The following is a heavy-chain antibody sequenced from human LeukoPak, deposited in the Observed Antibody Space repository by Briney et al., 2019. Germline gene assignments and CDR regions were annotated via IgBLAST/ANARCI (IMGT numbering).Heavy chain of an antibody. D-gene: IGHD3-22*01. CDR3: ARAPYYYDSSGYYRAYYFDY. CDR2: INADEDRA. J-gene: IGHJ4*02. V-gene: IGHV3-74*01. CDR1: GFTFSDYW. Sequence: GGSLRLSCAASGFTFSDYWMHWVRQAPGKGLVWVSHINADEDRAAYADSVKGRFTISRDNARNTLYLQMNSLRAEDTAVYYCARAPYYYDSSGYYRAYYFDYWGQGTLVTVSS.